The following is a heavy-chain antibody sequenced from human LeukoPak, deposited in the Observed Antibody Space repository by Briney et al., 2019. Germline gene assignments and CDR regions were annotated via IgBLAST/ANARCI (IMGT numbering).Heavy chain of an antibody. CDR1: GFTFSSYA. V-gene: IGHV3-23*01. J-gene: IGHJ3*02. D-gene: IGHD3-22*01. CDR2: ISGSGGST. Sequence: GGSLRLSCAASGFTFSSYAMSWVRQAPGKGLEWVSAISGSGGSTYYADSVKGRFTISRDNSKNTLYLQMNSLRAEDTAVYYCAKGSPRYYDSSGYYYTADAFDIWGQGTMVTVSS. CDR3: AKGSPRYYDSSGYYYTADAFDI.